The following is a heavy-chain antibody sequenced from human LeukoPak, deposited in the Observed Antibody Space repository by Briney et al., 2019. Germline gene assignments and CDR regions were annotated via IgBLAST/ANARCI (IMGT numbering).Heavy chain of an antibody. J-gene: IGHJ4*02. V-gene: IGHV3-11*01. Sequence: GGSLRLSCAGSGFTFSDHYMSWIRQAPGKGLEWVSYISSSGDTIYYADSVKGRFTISRDNAKNSLYLQMNSLRAEDTAVYYCARGSHQPYYWGQGTLVTVSS. CDR2: ISSSGDTI. CDR1: GFTFSDHY. CDR3: ARGSHQPYY.